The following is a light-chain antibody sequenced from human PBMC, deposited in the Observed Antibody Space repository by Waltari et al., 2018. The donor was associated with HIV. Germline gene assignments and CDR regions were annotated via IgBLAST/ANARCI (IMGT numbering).Light chain of an antibody. J-gene: IGKJ1*01. Sequence: DIQMTQSPSSLSAPVGDRVTITCRASQGIRHDLGWYRQKAGKAPKRLIYDASNLQSGVPARFSGTGSGTEFTLTISSLQPEDLATYYCLQHNTYPLTFGQGTKVAI. CDR2: DAS. CDR1: QGIRHD. V-gene: IGKV1-17*01. CDR3: LQHNTYPLT.